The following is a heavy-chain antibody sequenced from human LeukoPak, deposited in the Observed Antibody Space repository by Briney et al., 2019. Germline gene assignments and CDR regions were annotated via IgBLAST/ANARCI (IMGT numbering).Heavy chain of an antibody. Sequence: SVKVSCKASGGTFSSSTISWVRQAPGQGLEWMGGIIPIFGTANYAQKLQGRVTITTDESTSTVYMELSSLRSEDTAVYYCAREDGGLDYWGQGTLVTVSS. CDR1: GGTFSSST. J-gene: IGHJ4*02. V-gene: IGHV1-69*05. D-gene: IGHD4-23*01. CDR2: IIPIFGTA. CDR3: AREDGGLDY.